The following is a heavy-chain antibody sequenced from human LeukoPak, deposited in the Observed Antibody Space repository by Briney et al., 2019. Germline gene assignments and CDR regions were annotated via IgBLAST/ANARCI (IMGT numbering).Heavy chain of an antibody. CDR1: GFTFSSYS. D-gene: IGHD2-2*01. J-gene: IGHJ4*02. V-gene: IGHV3-48*01. CDR2: ISSSSSTI. Sequence: GGSLRLSCAASGFTFSSYSMNWVRQAPGKGLEWVSYISSSSSTIHYADSVKGRFTISRDNAKNSLYLQMNSLRAEDTAVCYCARERPYCSTNCYELFDYWGQGTLVTVSS. CDR3: ARERPYCSTNCYELFDY.